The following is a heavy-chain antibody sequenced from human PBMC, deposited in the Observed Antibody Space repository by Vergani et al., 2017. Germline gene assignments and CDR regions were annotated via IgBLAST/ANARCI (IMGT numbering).Heavy chain of an antibody. Sequence: EVQLVESGGGLVQPGGSLRLSCAASGFTFSSYWMSWVRQAPGKGLEWVANIKQDGSEKYYVDSVKGRFTISRDNAKNSLYLQMNSLRAEDTAVYYCARSDSSGYYYYYYYMDVWGKGTTVTVSS. CDR2: IKQDGSEK. CDR3: ARSDSSGYYYYYYYMDV. J-gene: IGHJ6*03. V-gene: IGHV3-7*01. D-gene: IGHD3-22*01. CDR1: GFTFSSYW.